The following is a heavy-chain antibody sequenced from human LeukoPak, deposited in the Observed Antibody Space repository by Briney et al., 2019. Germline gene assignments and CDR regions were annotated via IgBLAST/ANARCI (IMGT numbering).Heavy chain of an antibody. CDR2: INCNGGST. V-gene: IGHV3-20*04. CDR1: GFTFDDYG. D-gene: IGHD2-21*02. J-gene: IGHJ4*02. Sequence: PGGSLRLSCAASGFTFDDYGMSWVRQGPGKGLEWVSSINCNGGSTGYTDSVKVRFTISRDNGKDYLYLQMNSLRAEDTALYYCARVVGMTYYFDYWGQGTLVTVSS. CDR3: ARVVGMTYYFDY.